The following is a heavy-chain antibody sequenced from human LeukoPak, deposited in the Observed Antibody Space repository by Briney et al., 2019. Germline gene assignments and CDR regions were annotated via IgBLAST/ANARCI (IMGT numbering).Heavy chain of an antibody. CDR1: GGSFSGYY. CDR3: AREVIAARLFED. D-gene: IGHD6-6*01. Sequence: PSETLSLTCAVYGGSFSGYYWSWIRQPPGKGLEWIGEINHSGSTNYNPSLKSRVTISVDTSKNQFSLKLSSVTAADTAVYYCAREVIAARLFEDWGQGTLVTVSS. V-gene: IGHV4-34*01. CDR2: INHSGST. J-gene: IGHJ4*02.